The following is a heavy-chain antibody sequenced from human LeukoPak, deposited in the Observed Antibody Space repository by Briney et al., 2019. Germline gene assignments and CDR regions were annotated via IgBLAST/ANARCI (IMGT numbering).Heavy chain of an antibody. Sequence: GGSLRLSCVASGFTLRSYEMNWVRQAPGKGLEWASYIDSSGNTISYADSVKGRFTISRDNAKNSLYLQMNSLRAEDTAVYYCARDGYSYGMVFDYWGLGTLVTVSS. J-gene: IGHJ4*02. V-gene: IGHV3-48*03. CDR3: ARDGYSYGMVFDY. D-gene: IGHD5-18*01. CDR1: GFTLRSYE. CDR2: IDSSGNTI.